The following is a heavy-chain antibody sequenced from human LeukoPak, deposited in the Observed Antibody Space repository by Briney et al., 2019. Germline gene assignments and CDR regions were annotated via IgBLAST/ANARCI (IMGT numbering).Heavy chain of an antibody. J-gene: IGHJ3*02. CDR1: GGSFSGYY. CDR2: INHSGST. Sequence: SETLSLTSAFYGGSFSGYYWSWIRPPPGKGLEWIGEINHSGSTNYNPSLKSRVTISVDTSKNQFSLKLSSVAAADTAVYYCARECVDTAMVTSFDIWGQGTMVTVSS. D-gene: IGHD5-18*01. V-gene: IGHV4-34*01. CDR3: ARECVDTAMVTSFDI.